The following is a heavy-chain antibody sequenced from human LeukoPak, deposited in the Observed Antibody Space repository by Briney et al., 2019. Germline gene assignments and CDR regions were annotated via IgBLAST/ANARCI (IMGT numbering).Heavy chain of an antibody. CDR2: IYYSGST. CDR1: GGSISSGGYS. V-gene: IGHV4-30-4*07. J-gene: IGHJ4*02. Sequence: SETLSLTCAVSGGSISSGGYSWSWIRQPPGKGLEWIGYIYYSGSTYYNPSLKSRVTISVDTSKNQFSLKLSSVTAADTAVYHCARALVTTRRFDYWGQGTLVTVSS. CDR3: ARALVTTRRFDY. D-gene: IGHD4-17*01.